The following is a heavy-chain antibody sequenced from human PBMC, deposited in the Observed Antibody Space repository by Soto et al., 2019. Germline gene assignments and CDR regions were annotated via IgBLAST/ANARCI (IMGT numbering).Heavy chain of an antibody. CDR3: ARGQAFWTGYYRMPYYFDY. CDR2: LYYSGST. Sequence: SETLSLTCTVSGGSVSSGSYYWSWIRQPPGKGLEYIGYLYYSGSTNYNPSLKSRVTISVDTPKNQFSLKLTSVTAADTAIYYCARGQAFWTGYYRMPYYFDYWGHGTLATVSS. V-gene: IGHV4-61*01. CDR1: GGSVSSGSYY. J-gene: IGHJ4*01. D-gene: IGHD3-3*01.